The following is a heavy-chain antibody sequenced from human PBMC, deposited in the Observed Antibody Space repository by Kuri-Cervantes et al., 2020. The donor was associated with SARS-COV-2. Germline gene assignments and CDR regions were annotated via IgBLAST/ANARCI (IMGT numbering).Heavy chain of an antibody. CDR2: IYYSGST. Sequence: GSLRLSCTVSGGSISSYYWSWIRQPPGKGLEWIGYIYYSGSTNYNPSLKSRVTISVDTSKNQFSLKLSSVTAADTAVYYCARRTRIAAAGNGWYFDLWGRGTLVTGSS. CDR3: ARRTRIAAAGNGWYFDL. J-gene: IGHJ2*01. D-gene: IGHD6-13*01. V-gene: IGHV4-59*08. CDR1: GGSISSYY.